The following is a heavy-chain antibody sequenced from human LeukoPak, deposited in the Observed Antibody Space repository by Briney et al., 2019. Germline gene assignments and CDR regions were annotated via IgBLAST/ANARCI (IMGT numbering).Heavy chain of an antibody. CDR2: INHSGST. J-gene: IGHJ4*02. CDR3: ARGPVWGSTSCCLDY. CDR1: GGSFSGYY. D-gene: IGHD2-2*01. V-gene: IGHV4-34*01. Sequence: SGTLSLTCAVYGGSFSGYYWSWIRQPPGKGLEWIGEINHSGSTNYNPSLKSRVTVSVDTSKNQFSLKLSSVTAADTAVYYCARGPVWGSTSCCLDYWGQGTLVIVSS.